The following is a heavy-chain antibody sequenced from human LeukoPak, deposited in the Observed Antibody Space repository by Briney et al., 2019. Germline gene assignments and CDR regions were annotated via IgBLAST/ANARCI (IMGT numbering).Heavy chain of an antibody. J-gene: IGHJ6*02. Sequence: PSETLSLTCTVSGGSISSGGYYWSWIRQHPGKGLEWIGYIYYSGSTYYNPSLKSRVTISVDTSKNQFSLKLSSVTAADTAVYYCARVGFWSGYYTHYYYGMDAWGQGTTVTVSS. CDR3: ARVGFWSGYYTHYYYGMDA. CDR1: GGSISSGGYY. CDR2: IYYSGST. D-gene: IGHD3-3*01. V-gene: IGHV4-31*03.